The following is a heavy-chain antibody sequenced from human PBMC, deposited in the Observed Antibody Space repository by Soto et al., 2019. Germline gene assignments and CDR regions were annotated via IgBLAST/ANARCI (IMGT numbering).Heavy chain of an antibody. CDR3: ARDQSSSLLLNWFDT. CDR1: GYTFTGYY. Sequence: ASVKVSCKASGYTFTGYYMHWVRQAPGQGLEWMGWINPNRGDTKYAQKFQGRVTMTRDTSISTAYMELSRLRSDDTAVYYCARDQSSSLLLNWFDTGGQGTLVTVSS. V-gene: IGHV1-2*02. D-gene: IGHD2-2*01. CDR2: INPNRGDT. J-gene: IGHJ5*02.